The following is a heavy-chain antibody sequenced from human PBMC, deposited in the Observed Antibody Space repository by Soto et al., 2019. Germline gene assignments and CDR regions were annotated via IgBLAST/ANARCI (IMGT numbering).Heavy chain of an antibody. CDR1: GFTLSSYS. CDR2: ISTTSAYI. CDR3: ARDYCSGERCYSFAL. J-gene: IGHJ4*02. D-gene: IGHD2-15*01. V-gene: IGHV3-21*01. Sequence: EVQLVESGGGLVKPGGSLRLSCAASGFTLSSYSMNWVRQAPGKGLEWVSSISTTSAYIYYADSVRGRFTISRDNAKNSLTLQMNSLRGEYAAVYVCARDYCSGERCYSFALWGQGTLVTVSA.